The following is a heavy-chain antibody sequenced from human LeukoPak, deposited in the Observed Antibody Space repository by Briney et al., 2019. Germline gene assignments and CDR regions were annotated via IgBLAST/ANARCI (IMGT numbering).Heavy chain of an antibody. V-gene: IGHV3-9*01. D-gene: IGHD3-16*01. J-gene: IGHJ6*02. Sequence: PGGSLRLSCAASGFSFYDYAMHWLRQAPGKGLQWVSGISWNSGSEGYADSVKGRFTISRDNAKNSLYLQMSNLRAEDTAVYFCARGGGLDVWGQGATVTVSS. CDR3: ARGGGLDV. CDR2: ISWNSGSE. CDR1: GFSFYDYA.